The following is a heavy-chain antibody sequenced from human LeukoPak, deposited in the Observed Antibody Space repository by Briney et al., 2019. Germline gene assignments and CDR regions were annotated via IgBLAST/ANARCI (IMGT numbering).Heavy chain of an antibody. CDR1: GFTFSSYA. J-gene: IGHJ4*02. CDR2: ISHDESYK. CDR3: ARGSGSYWAPDY. D-gene: IGHD1-26*01. V-gene: IGHV3-30-3*01. Sequence: GGSLRLSCAASGFTFSSYAMHWVRHAPGRGLEWVAAISHDESYKYYGDSVKGRFTISRDKSKNTLYLQMNSLRAEDTAVYYCARGSGSYWAPDYWGQGTLVTVSS.